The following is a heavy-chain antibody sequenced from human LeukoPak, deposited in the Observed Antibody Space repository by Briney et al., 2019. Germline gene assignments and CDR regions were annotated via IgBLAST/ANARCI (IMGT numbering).Heavy chain of an antibody. Sequence: PSETLSLTCSVSLYAMNSGYYWGWIRQSPGKGLEWIGSIYYSGSTYYNPSLKSRVTISVDTSKNQFSLKLSSVTAADTAVYYCARDGRYYDSSGYIRGFDYWGQGTLVTVSS. J-gene: IGHJ4*02. V-gene: IGHV4-38-2*02. CDR1: LYAMNSGYY. D-gene: IGHD3-22*01. CDR2: IYYSGST. CDR3: ARDGRYYDSSGYIRGFDY.